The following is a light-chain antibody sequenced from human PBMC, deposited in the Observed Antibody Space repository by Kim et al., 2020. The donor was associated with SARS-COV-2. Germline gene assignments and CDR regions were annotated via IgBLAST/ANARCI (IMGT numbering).Light chain of an antibody. V-gene: IGLV2-14*03. J-gene: IGLJ1*01. CDR1: SSDVGAYDY. CDR3: SSYTSSSLYV. CDR2: DVS. Sequence: QSALTQPASVSGSPGQSITISCTGTSSDVGAYDYVSWYQQHPGEAPKVMIYDVSNRPSGVSDCFSGSKSGNTASRTISGLQAEDEADYYCSSYTSSSLYVFGTWTKVTVL.